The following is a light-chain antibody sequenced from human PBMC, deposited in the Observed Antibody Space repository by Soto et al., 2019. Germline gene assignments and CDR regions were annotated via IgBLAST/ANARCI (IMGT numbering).Light chain of an antibody. CDR3: QQYKAYPYT. CDR1: QSLNIW. CDR2: KAS. J-gene: IGKJ5*01. Sequence: DIEMTQTPSTLPASVVDRVTITCRATQSLNIWLAWYQQKPGKAPNLLISKASSLESGVPSRFIGSGSGTEFSLITNGLQPDDFATCYCQQYKAYPYTFGQGTRLENK. V-gene: IGKV1-5*03.